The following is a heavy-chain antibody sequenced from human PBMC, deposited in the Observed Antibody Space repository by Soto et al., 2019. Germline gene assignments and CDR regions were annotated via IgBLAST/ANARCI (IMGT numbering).Heavy chain of an antibody. CDR2: ISGSGGST. CDR3: ASRTSGWYFDY. Sequence: GGSLRLSCTASGFTFSSYAMSWVRQAPGKGLEWVSVISGSGGSTYYADSAKGRFTISRDNSKNTLYLQMNSLRAEDTAVYYCASRTSGWYFDYWGQGTLVTVSS. CDR1: GFTFSSYA. V-gene: IGHV3-23*01. D-gene: IGHD6-19*01. J-gene: IGHJ4*02.